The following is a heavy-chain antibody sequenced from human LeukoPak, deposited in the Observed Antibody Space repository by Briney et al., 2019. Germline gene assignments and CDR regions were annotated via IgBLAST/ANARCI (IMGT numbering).Heavy chain of an antibody. CDR1: GFTFSSYA. CDR2: ISGSGGST. J-gene: IGHJ6*03. Sequence: PGGSLRLSCAASGFTFSSYAMSWVRQAPGKGLELVSAISGSGGSTYYADSVKGRFTISRDNSKNTLYLQMNSQRAEDTAVYYCAKDLGVTGYYYYYMDVWGKGTTVTVSS. D-gene: IGHD4-11*01. CDR3: AKDLGVTGYYYYYMDV. V-gene: IGHV3-23*01.